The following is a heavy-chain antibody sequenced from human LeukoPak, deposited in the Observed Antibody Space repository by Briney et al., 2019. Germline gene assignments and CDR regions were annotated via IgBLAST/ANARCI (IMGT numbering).Heavy chain of an antibody. CDR1: GFTFSSYG. CDR2: IWYDGSNK. D-gene: IGHD3-22*01. Sequence: GSLRLSCAASGFTFSSYGMHWVRQAPGKGLEWVAVIWYDGSNKYYADSVKGRFTISRDNSKNTLYLQMNSLRAEDTAVYYCAIAHHYYDSSGLFDYWGQGTLVTVSS. V-gene: IGHV3-33*01. J-gene: IGHJ4*02. CDR3: AIAHHYYDSSGLFDY.